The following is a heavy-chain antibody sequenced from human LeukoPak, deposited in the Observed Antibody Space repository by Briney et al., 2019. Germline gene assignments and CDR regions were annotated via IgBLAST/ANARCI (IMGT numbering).Heavy chain of an antibody. CDR1: GYTFTGYY. V-gene: IGHV1-2*06. CDR2: ISPNSGGT. D-gene: IGHD3-22*01. Sequence: ASVKVSCKASGYTFTGYYMHWVRQAPGQGLEWMGRISPNSGGTNYAQKFQGRVTMTRDTSISTAYMELSRLRSDDTAVYYCARGAEYYYDSSGLWGNYWGQGTLVTVSS. CDR3: ARGAEYYYDSSGLWGNY. J-gene: IGHJ4*02.